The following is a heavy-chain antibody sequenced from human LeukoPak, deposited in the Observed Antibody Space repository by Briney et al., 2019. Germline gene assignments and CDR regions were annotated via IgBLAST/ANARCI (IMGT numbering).Heavy chain of an antibody. D-gene: IGHD2-2*01. CDR1: GGSINSGSYY. CDR3: ARDKEYCTRTSCWTWFDP. CDR2: IYNSGST. J-gene: IGHJ5*02. V-gene: IGHV4-61*02. Sequence: PSETLSLTCTVSGGSINSGSYYWSWIRQPAGKGLEWIVRIYNSGSTIYNPSLKSRVTISIDTSKNQFSLQLSLVTAADTAIYYCARDKEYCTRTSCWTWFDPWGQGTLVTVSS.